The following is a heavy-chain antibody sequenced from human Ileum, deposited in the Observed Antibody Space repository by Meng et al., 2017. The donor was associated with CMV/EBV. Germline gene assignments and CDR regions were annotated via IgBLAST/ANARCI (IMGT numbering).Heavy chain of an antibody. CDR2: ININSGGT. Sequence: NVSCKASGSRFTGHHMHWVRQAPGQGFEWMGWININSGGTNYAQKFQGRVTMTRDTSISTAYMELSSLRSDDTAVYFCARNWEGVDYWGQGTLVTVSS. V-gene: IGHV1-2*02. J-gene: IGHJ4*02. CDR3: ARNWEGVDY. CDR1: GSRFTGHH. D-gene: IGHD7-27*01.